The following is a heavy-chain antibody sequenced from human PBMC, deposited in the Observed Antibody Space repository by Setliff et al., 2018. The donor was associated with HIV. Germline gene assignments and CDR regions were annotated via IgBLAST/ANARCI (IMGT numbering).Heavy chain of an antibody. CDR1: GYTFTSYS. CDR3: ARDVEHMMDV. J-gene: IGHJ6*02. Sequence: ASVKVSCKASGYTFTSYSMHWVRQAPGQGLEWMGWISTYSDETSSSQNLQGRLTMTTDTSTSTAYMELRSLRFDDTAVYYCARDVEHMMDVWGQGTTVTVSS. V-gene: IGHV1-18*04. CDR2: ISTYSDET.